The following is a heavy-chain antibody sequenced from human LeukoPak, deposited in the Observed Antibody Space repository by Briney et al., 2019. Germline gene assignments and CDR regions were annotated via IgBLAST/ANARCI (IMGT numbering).Heavy chain of an antibody. V-gene: IGHV1-2*02. CDR1: GYTFTGYY. Sequence: ASVKVSCKASGYTFTGYYMHWVRQAPGQGLEWMGWINPNSGGTNYAQKFQGRVTMTRDTSISTAYMELSRLRSDDTAVYYCARDLKSTVTLDCYYYGMDVWGQGTTVTVSS. D-gene: IGHD4-17*01. J-gene: IGHJ6*02. CDR3: ARDLKSTVTLDCYYYGMDV. CDR2: INPNSGGT.